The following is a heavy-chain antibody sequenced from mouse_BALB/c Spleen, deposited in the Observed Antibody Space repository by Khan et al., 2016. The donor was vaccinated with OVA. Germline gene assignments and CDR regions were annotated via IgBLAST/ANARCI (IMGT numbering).Heavy chain of an antibody. V-gene: IGHV3-2*02. J-gene: IGHJ4*01. CDR2: ISSSGST. D-gene: IGHD1-1*01. Sequence: EVQLQESGPGLVKPSQSLSLTCTINGYSITSNYAWNWIRQFPGNKLEWMGYISSSGSTNYNPSLKTRLSITRDTSKNQFFLLLHSVTPEDSATYYCARGNYYGYALDYWGQGTSVTVSS. CDR3: ARGNYYGYALDY. CDR1: GYSITSNYA.